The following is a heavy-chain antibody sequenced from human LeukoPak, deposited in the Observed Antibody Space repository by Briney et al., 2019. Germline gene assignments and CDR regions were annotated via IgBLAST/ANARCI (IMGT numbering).Heavy chain of an antibody. CDR2: IYYGQTI. CDR3: VRHDGRGGATMGAFDS. J-gene: IGHJ5*01. D-gene: IGHD5-12*01. V-gene: IGHV4-39*01. Sequence: PSETLSLTCTISAASIRGSSHHWGWIRHSPGKGLEWIGNIYYGQTIYYNPSLNSRVTISVVTSKDQFTLQLNSVTAADTAVYYCVRHDGRGGATMGAFDSWGQGSLVIVSS. CDR1: AASIRGSSHH.